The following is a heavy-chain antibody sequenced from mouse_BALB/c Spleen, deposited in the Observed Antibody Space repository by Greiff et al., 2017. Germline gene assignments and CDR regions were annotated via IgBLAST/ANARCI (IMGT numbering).Heavy chain of an antibody. J-gene: IGHJ2*01. CDR2: INPSSGYT. D-gene: IGHD1-2*01. CDR3: AREATANYFDY. Sequence: VQLQQSAAELARPGASVKMSCKASGYTFTSYTMHWVKQRPGQGLEWIGYINPSSGYTEYNQKFKDKTTLTADKSSSTAYMQLSSLTSEDSAVYYCAREATANYFDYWGQGTTLTVSS. CDR1: GYTFTSYT. V-gene: IGHV1-4*02.